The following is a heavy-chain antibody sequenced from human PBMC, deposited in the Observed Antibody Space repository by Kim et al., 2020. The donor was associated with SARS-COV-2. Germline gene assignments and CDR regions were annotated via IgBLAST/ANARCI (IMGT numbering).Heavy chain of an antibody. Sequence: GGSLRLSCAASGFSFSGHVMHWLRQAPGKGLEWVALICYDGSKKYYGDSVKGRFTISRDNSRNTLYLQMNSLGAEDTAVYYCARLYGTTIDYWGQGTLVTVSS. CDR2: ICYDGSKK. V-gene: IGHV3-33*01. CDR3: ARLYGTTIDY. CDR1: GFSFSGHV. D-gene: IGHD4-17*01. J-gene: IGHJ4*02.